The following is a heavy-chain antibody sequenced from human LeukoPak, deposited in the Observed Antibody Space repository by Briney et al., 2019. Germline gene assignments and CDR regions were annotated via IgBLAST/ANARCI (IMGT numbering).Heavy chain of an antibody. J-gene: IGHJ6*02. CDR1: GGSISSGGYS. CDR3: ARVGGPGYDFDYYYGMDV. Sequence: SQTLSLTCTVSGGSISSGGYSWSWIRQPPGKGLEWIGYIYHSGGTYYNPSLKSRVTISVDRSKNQFSLKLSSVTAADTAVYYCARVGGPGYDFDYYYGMDVWGQGTTVTVSS. V-gene: IGHV4-30-2*01. D-gene: IGHD3-16*01. CDR2: IYHSGGT.